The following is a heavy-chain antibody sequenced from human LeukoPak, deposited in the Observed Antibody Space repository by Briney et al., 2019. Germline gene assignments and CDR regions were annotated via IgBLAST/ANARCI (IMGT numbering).Heavy chain of an antibody. CDR1: GGSISNYF. CDR2: ISKSGGT. Sequence: PSVTLSLTCSVSGGSISNYFWAWIRQPPGKGLEWIGYISKSGGTSYNTSFKSRLTISVDTSKDQFSLRLESVTATDTAVYYCARRPRSMAYYFDYWGQGILVTVSS. D-gene: IGHD2/OR15-2a*01. V-gene: IGHV4-59*08. J-gene: IGHJ4*02. CDR3: ARRPRSMAYYFDY.